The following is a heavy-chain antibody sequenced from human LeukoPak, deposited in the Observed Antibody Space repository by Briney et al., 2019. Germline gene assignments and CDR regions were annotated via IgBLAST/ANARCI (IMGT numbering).Heavy chain of an antibody. CDR1: GGSIRSYY. J-gene: IGHJ4*02. V-gene: IGHV4-4*07. Sequence: PSETLSLTCTVSGGSIRSYYGSWIRHPAGKGREGIGRIYSTGSTNYNPSLKSRVTMSVDTSKNQFSLRLRSVTAAGTAVYYCARQIASAGTAGFDFWGQGALVTVSS. CDR3: ARQIASAGTAGFDF. D-gene: IGHD6-13*01. CDR2: IYSTGST.